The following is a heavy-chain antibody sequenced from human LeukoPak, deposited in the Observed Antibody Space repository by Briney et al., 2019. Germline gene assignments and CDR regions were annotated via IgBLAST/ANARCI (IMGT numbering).Heavy chain of an antibody. Sequence: GGSLRLSCAASGFTFSSYWMSWVRQAPGKGLEWVANIKEDGSEKDYVDSVKGRFTISRGNAKNSLYLQMNSLRAEDTAVYYCARDVIARNYYYYMDVWGKGTTVTVSS. CDR2: IKEDGSEK. CDR3: ARDVIARNYYYYMDV. J-gene: IGHJ6*03. V-gene: IGHV3-7*01. CDR1: GFTFSSYW. D-gene: IGHD2-15*01.